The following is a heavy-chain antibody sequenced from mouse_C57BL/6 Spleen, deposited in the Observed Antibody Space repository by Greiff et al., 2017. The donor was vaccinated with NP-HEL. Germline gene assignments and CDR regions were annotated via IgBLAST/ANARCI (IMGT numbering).Heavy chain of an antibody. V-gene: IGHV1-85*01. CDR2: IYPRDGST. J-gene: IGHJ4*01. Sequence: VQLQQSGPELVKPGASVKLSCKASGYTFTSYDINWVKQRPGQGLEWIGWIYPRDGSTKYNEKFKGKATVTVDTPSSTAYMELHSLTSEDSAVYFCASLQLRRFYAMDYWGQGTSVTVSS. CDR1: GYTFTSYD. CDR3: ASLQLRRFYAMDY. D-gene: IGHD3-2*02.